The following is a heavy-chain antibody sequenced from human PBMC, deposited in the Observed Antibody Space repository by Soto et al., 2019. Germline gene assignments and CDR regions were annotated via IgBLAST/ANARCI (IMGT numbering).Heavy chain of an antibody. D-gene: IGHD1-26*01. CDR1: GFTFSSYA. Sequence: PGGSLRLSCAASGFTFSSYAMHWVRQAPGKGLEWVAVISYDGSNKYYADSVKSRFTISRDNSKNTLYLQMNSLRAEDTAVYYCARDVESGSSQYYYYYGMDVWGQGTTVTVSS. CDR2: ISYDGSNK. J-gene: IGHJ6*02. V-gene: IGHV3-30-3*01. CDR3: ARDVESGSSQYYYYYGMDV.